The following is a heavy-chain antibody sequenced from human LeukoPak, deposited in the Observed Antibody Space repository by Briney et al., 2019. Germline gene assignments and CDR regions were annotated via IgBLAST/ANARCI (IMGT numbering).Heavy chain of an antibody. J-gene: IGHJ6*03. Sequence: GASVKVSCKVSGYTFTDYYMHWVQQAPGKGLEWMGLVDPEDGETIYAEKFQGRVTITADTSTDTAYMELSSLRSEDTAVYYCATSSGYHTSNYYYYMDVWGKGTTVTVSS. CDR3: ATSSGYHTSNYYYYMDV. D-gene: IGHD3-3*01. CDR2: VDPEDGET. V-gene: IGHV1-69-2*01. CDR1: GYTFTDYY.